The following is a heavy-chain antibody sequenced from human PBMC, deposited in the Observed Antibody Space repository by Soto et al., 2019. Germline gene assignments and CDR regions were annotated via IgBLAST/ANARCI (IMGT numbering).Heavy chain of an antibody. CDR3: AREGYYCDSSGFFAH. CDR2: IYLSGNT. J-gene: IGHJ5*02. CDR1: GGSVSSGAYS. V-gene: IGHV4-30-2*01. D-gene: IGHD3-22*01. Sequence: SETLSLTCAVSGGSVSSGAYSWNWIRRPPGKGLEWIGYIYLSGNTYQNPSLNSRATISLDRSKNQFSLRLSSVTAADTAVYYCAREGYYCDSSGFFAHWGQGALVTVSS.